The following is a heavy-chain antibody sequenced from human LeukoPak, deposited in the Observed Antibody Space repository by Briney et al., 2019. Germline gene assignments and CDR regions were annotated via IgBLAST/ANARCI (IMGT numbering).Heavy chain of an antibody. J-gene: IGHJ2*01. CDR1: GFTFSSYW. CDR2: INSDGSST. Sequence: GGSLRLSCAASGFTFSSYWMHWVRQAPGKGLVWVSRINSDGSSTSYADSVKGRFTISRDNAKNTLYLQMNSLRAEDTAVYYCARAAYSSTWYSRYFDLWGRGTLVTVSS. CDR3: ARAAYSSTWYSRYFDL. V-gene: IGHV3-74*01. D-gene: IGHD6-13*01.